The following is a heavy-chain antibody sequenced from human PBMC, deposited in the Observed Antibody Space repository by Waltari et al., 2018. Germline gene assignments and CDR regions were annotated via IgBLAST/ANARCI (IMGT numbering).Heavy chain of an antibody. V-gene: IGHV4-4*02. CDR1: GDSMSSTYC. J-gene: IGHJ4*02. CDR3: ARDRGRGLYLDS. CDR2: VGGDGRT. D-gene: IGHD2-15*01. Sequence: QLQESGPGLVKPSGTLSLTCGVSGDSMSSTYCWRWVRQPPGKGLEWIGQVGGDGRTNYNPSFASRVTVSLDTYNNQFSLMVTSATAADTAVYYCARDRGRGLYLDSWGPGTLVTVSP.